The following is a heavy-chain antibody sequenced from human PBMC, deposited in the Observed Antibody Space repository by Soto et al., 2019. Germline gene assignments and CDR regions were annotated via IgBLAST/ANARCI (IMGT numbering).Heavy chain of an antibody. CDR3: AKEGALGLYYFDY. CDR2: ISAGGSST. D-gene: IGHD3-10*01. V-gene: IGHV3-23*01. CDR1: GFTFSSYV. Sequence: GGSLRLSCAASGFTFSSYVMSWVRQAPGKGLEWVSTISAGGSSTYYADSVKGRFTISRDNSKNTLYLQMNSLRPEDTAVYYCAKEGALGLYYFDYWGQGTLVTVS. J-gene: IGHJ4*02.